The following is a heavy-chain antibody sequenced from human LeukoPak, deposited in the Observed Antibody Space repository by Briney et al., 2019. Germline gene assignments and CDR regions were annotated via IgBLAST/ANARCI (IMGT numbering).Heavy chain of an antibody. J-gene: IGHJ3*02. CDR3: ARPWSRQLDDAFDI. D-gene: IGHD6-13*01. Sequence: GESLKISCKGSGYSFTSYWIGWVLQMPGKGLEWMVIIYPGDSDTRYSPSFQGQVTISADKSISTAYLQWSSLKASDTAMYYCARPWSRQLDDAFDIWGQGTMVTVSS. V-gene: IGHV5-51*01. CDR2: IYPGDSDT. CDR1: GYSFTSYW.